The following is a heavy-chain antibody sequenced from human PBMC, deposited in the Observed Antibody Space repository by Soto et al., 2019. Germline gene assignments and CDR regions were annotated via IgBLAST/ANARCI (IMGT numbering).Heavy chain of an antibody. V-gene: IGHV1-18*01. Sequence: QVQLVQSGAEVKKPGASVKVSCKASGYTFTSYGLSWVRQAPGQGLEWMGWISAYNRNTNYAQKLQGRVTMTTDTSTRTAYMKLRSPRSDDTAVYYCARVIAAAADFDYWGQGTLVTVSS. J-gene: IGHJ4*02. CDR3: ARVIAAAADFDY. CDR1: GYTFTSYG. D-gene: IGHD6-13*01. CDR2: ISAYNRNT.